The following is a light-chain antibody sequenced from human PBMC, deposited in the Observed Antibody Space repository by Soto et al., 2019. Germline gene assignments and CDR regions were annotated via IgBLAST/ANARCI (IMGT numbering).Light chain of an antibody. J-gene: IGLJ1*01. CDR3: TSYTSSSTPYV. Sequence: QSALTQPASVSGSPGQSITISCTGTSSDVGAYDYVSWYQHHSGKAPKLMIYDVSNRPSGVSYRFSGSKSGDTASLTISGLQAEHEADYYCTSYTSSSTPYVFGTGPKVTVL. V-gene: IGLV2-14*03. CDR2: DVS. CDR1: SSDVGAYDY.